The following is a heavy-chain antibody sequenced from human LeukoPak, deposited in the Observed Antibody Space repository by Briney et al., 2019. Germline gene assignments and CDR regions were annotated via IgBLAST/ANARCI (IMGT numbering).Heavy chain of an antibody. J-gene: IGHJ5*02. D-gene: IGHD1-26*01. V-gene: IGHV4-30-4*08. CDR3: ARGVGSSESNYFDP. Sequence: PSETLSLTCTVSGGSISSGDYYWSWIRQPPGKGLEWIGYIYYSGTTYYNPSLKSRVTISVDTSKNQFSLMLKSVTAADTAVYYCARGVGSSESNYFDPWGQGTQATVSS. CDR1: GGSISSGDYY. CDR2: IYYSGTT.